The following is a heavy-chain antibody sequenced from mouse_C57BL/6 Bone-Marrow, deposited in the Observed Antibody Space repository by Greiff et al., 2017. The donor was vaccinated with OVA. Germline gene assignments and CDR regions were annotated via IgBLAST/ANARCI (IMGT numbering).Heavy chain of an antibody. J-gene: IGHJ3*01. V-gene: IGHV1-81*01. CDR3: AHLRRGFAY. CDR1: GYTFTSYG. D-gene: IGHD2-12*01. Sequence: VQLQQSGAELARPGASVKLSCKASGYTFTSYGISWVKQRTGQGLEWIGEIYPRSGNTYYNEKFKGKATLTADKSSSTAYMELRSLTSEDSAVYFCAHLRRGFAYWGQGTLVTVSA. CDR2: IYPRSGNT.